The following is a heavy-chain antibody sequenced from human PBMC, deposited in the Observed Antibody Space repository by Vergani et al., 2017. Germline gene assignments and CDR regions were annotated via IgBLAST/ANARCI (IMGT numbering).Heavy chain of an antibody. Sequence: EVQLVESGGGLVQPGGSLRLSCAASGFTFSNDWMSWVRQAPGKGLEWVGRIKSKTDGGTSDYAAPVKGRFTISRDDSKNTLYLQMNSLKTEDTAVYYCTTGIAVAGAADYWGQGTLVTVSS. CDR2: IKSKTDGGTS. V-gene: IGHV3-15*01. CDR1: GFTFSNDW. D-gene: IGHD6-19*01. CDR3: TTGIAVAGAADY. J-gene: IGHJ4*02.